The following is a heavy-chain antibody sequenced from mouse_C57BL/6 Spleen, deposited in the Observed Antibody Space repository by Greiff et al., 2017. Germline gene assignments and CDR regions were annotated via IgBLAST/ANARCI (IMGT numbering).Heavy chain of an antibody. D-gene: IGHD1-1*01. CDR1: GFNIKDYY. Sequence: VQLQQSGAELVKPGASVKLSCTASGFNIKDYYMHWVKQRTEQGLEWIGRIDPEDGETKYAAKFQGKATITADTSSNTAYLQLSSLTSEDTAVYYCARAYYGSSSYAMDYWGQGTSVTVSS. CDR2: IDPEDGET. CDR3: ARAYYGSSSYAMDY. V-gene: IGHV14-2*01. J-gene: IGHJ4*01.